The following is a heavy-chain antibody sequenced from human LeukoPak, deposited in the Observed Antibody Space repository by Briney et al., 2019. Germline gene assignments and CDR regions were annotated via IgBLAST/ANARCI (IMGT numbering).Heavy chain of an antibody. D-gene: IGHD3-16*01. J-gene: IGHJ2*01. Sequence: PSETLSLTCTVSGGSISSGGYYWSWIRQHPGKGLEWIGYIYYSGSTYYNPSLKSRVTISVDTSKNQFSLKLSSVTAADTAVYYCAISSHFMITFGGENWYFDLWGRGTLVTVSS. CDR1: GGSISSGGYY. CDR3: AISSHFMITFGGENWYFDL. CDR2: IYYSGST. V-gene: IGHV4-31*03.